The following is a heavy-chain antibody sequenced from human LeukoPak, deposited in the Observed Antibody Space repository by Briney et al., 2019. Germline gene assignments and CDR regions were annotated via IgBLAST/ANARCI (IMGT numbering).Heavy chain of an antibody. D-gene: IGHD6-13*01. CDR1: GGSISSYY. CDR2: IYYSGST. J-gene: IGHJ3*02. CDR3: ARDMAAGPFDI. Sequence: SETLSLTCTVSGGSISSYYWSWIRQPPGKGLEWIGYIYYSGSTNYNPSLKSRVTISVDTSKNQFSLKLSSVTAADTAVYYCARDMAAGPFDIWGQGTMVTVSS. V-gene: IGHV4-59*01.